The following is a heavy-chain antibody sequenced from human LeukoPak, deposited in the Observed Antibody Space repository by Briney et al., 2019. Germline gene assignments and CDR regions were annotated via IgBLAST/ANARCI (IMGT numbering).Heavy chain of an antibody. Sequence: SETLSLTCTVSGGSISSYYWSWIRQPPGKGLEWIGYIYYSGSTNYNPPLKSRVTISVDTSKNQFSLKLSSVTAADTAVYYCARSGSYSYGMDVWGQGTTVTVSS. CDR2: IYYSGST. D-gene: IGHD1-26*01. V-gene: IGHV4-59*08. CDR1: GGSISSYY. CDR3: ARSGSYSYGMDV. J-gene: IGHJ6*02.